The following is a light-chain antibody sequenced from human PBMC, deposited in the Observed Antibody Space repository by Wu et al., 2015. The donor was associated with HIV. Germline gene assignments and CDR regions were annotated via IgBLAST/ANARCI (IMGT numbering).Light chain of an antibody. V-gene: IGKV1-27*01. Sequence: DIQMTQSPSSLSASVGDRVTITCRASQTISYYLAWYQQKPGRVPELLIYSASTLRPGVPSRFSGTGYGTEFTLTISSLQPEDAATYFCQKYNTAPWTFGQGT. CDR2: SAS. J-gene: IGKJ1*01. CDR3: QKYNTAPWT. CDR1: QTISYY.